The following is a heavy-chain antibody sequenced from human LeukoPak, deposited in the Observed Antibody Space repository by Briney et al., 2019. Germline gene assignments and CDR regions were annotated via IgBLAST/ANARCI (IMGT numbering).Heavy chain of an antibody. CDR2: SFTTGST. V-gene: IGHV4-4*09. D-gene: IGHD6-25*01. CDR3: ARWAPAATLSLFAP. J-gene: IGHJ5*02. Sequence: SETLSLTCTVSGGSMSNYYWTWIRQSPGKGLEWIGYSFTTGSTNYKPSLKGRVTISVDMSKNQFSLKLTSVTAADTAVYYCARWAPAATLSLFAPWGQGTRVPSPQ. CDR1: GGSMSNYY.